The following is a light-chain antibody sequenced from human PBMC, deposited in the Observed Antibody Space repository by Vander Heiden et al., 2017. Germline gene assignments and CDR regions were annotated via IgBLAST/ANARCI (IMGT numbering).Light chain of an antibody. CDR3: ASWDDSLNGVV. V-gene: IGLV1-36*01. Sequence: QSVLTQPPSVSDAPGQRVTMSCSGTAPNIGDNVVNWYQQLPGKAPTLLIYFDDLLASGVSDRFSGSRSGTTASLAISGLQSEDEADYYCASWDDSLNGVVFGGGTRLTVL. J-gene: IGLJ2*01. CDR1: APNIGDNV. CDR2: FDD.